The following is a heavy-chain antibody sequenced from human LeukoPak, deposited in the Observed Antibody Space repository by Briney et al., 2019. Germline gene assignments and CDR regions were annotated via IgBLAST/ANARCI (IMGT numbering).Heavy chain of an antibody. V-gene: IGHV1-2*06. CDR3: RVTDRYRDAFDI. D-gene: IGHD5-18*01. CDR2: INPNSGGT. J-gene: IGHJ3*02. Sequence: ASVKVSCKASGYTFTGYYMHWVRQAPGQGLEWMGRINPNSGGTNYAQRFQGRVTMTRDTSISTAYMELSRLRSDDTAVYYCRVTDRYRDAFDIWGQGTMVTVSS. CDR1: GYTFTGYY.